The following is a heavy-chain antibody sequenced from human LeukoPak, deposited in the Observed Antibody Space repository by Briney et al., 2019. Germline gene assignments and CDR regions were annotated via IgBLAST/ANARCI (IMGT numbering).Heavy chain of an antibody. V-gene: IGHV3-9*01. CDR2: ISWNSGSI. CDR3: AKDVIAAAGGAGGVFDY. D-gene: IGHD6-13*01. CDR1: GFTFDDYA. J-gene: IGHJ4*02. Sequence: HTGGSLRLSCAASGFTFDDYAMHWVRHAPGKGLEWVSGISWNSGSIGYADSVKGRFTISRDNAKNSLYLQMNSLRAEDTALYYCAKDVIAAAGGAGGVFDYWGQGTLVTVSS.